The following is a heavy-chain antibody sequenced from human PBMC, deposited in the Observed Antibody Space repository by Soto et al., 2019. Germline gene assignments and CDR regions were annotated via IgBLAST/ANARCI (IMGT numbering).Heavy chain of an antibody. CDR2: ISAYNGNT. Sequence: GASVKVSCKASGYTFTSYGISWVRQAPGQGLEWMGWISAYNGNTNYAQKLQGRFTMTTDTSTSTAYMELRSLRSDDTAVYYCARARNQYYYDSSGYYYAKNDDYYYGLDVWGQGTTVTVSS. CDR1: GYTFTSYG. V-gene: IGHV1-18*01. CDR3: ARARNQYYYDSSGYYYAKNDDYYYGLDV. D-gene: IGHD3-22*01. J-gene: IGHJ6*02.